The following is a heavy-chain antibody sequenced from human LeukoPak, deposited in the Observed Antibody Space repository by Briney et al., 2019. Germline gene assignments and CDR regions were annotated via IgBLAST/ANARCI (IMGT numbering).Heavy chain of an antibody. CDR3: ARAPYGGNLYYFDY. J-gene: IGHJ4*02. CDR1: GGSISSYY. Sequence: SETLCLTCTVSGGSISSYYWSWIRQPPGKGLEWIGYIYYSGSTNYNPSLKSRVTISVDTSKNQFSLKLSSVTAADTAVYYCARAPYGGNLYYFDYWGQGTLVTVSS. CDR2: IYYSGST. D-gene: IGHD4-23*01. V-gene: IGHV4-59*01.